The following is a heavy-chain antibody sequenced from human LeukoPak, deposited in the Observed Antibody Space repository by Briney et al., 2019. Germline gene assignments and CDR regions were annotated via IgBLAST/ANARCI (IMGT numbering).Heavy chain of an antibody. J-gene: IGHJ4*02. CDR1: GFTFSTYW. V-gene: IGHV3-7*03. CDR3: AKVGSSGYYQGYFDY. Sequence: QPGGSLRLSCEASGFTFSTYWVTWVRQAPGKGLEWVANISQDGSEKYYVDSVKGRFTISRDNAKNSLYLQMNSLRAEDMALYYCAKVGSSGYYQGYFDYWGQGTLVTVSS. D-gene: IGHD3-22*01. CDR2: ISQDGSEK.